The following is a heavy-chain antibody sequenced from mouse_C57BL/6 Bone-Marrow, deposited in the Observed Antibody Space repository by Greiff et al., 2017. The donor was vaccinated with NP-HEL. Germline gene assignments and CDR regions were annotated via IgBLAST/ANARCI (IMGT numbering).Heavy chain of an antibody. D-gene: IGHD1-1*01. CDR1: GYTFTSYT. CDR2: INPSSGYT. J-gene: IGHJ2*01. V-gene: IGHV1-4*01. CDR3: ARLGTTVAFDY. Sequence: QVQLQQSGAELARPGASVKMSCKASGYTFTSYTMHWVKQRPGQGLEWIGYINPSSGYTKYNQKFKDKATLTADKSSSTAYMQLSSLTSEYSAVYYCARLGTTVAFDYWGQGTTLTVSS.